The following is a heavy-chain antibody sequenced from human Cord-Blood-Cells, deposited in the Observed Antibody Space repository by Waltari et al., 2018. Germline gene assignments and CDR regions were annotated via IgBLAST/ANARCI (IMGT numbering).Heavy chain of an antibody. J-gene: IGHJ4*02. CDR3: AKDYSNYFDY. V-gene: IGHV3-30*18. D-gene: IGHD4-4*01. CDR2: ISYDGSNR. Sequence: QLQLVESGGGVVQPGRSLRCSCAASGFTFSSYGMPWVRQAPGKGLEWVAVISYDGSNRYYADSVKGRFTISRDNSKNTLYLQMNSLRAEDTAVYYCAKDYSNYFDYWGQGTLVTVSS. CDR1: GFTFSSYG.